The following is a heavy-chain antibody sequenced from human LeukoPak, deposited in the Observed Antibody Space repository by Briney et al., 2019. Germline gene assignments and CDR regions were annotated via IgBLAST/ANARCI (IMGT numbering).Heavy chain of an antibody. D-gene: IGHD2-2*01. V-gene: IGHV3-48*04. J-gene: IGHJ4*02. Sequence: GGSLRLSCAASGFTFSSYSMNWVRQAPGKGLEWVSYISSSSSTIYYADSVKGRFTISRDNAKNSLYLQMNSLRAEDTAVYYCARALVVVPAADIPPFDYWGQGTLVTVSS. CDR3: ARALVVVPAADIPPFDY. CDR2: ISSSSSTI. CDR1: GFTFSSYS.